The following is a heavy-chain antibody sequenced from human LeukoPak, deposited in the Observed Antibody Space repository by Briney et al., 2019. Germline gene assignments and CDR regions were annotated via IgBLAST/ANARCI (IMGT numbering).Heavy chain of an antibody. CDR3: ARGPWGYCSSTSCEPTFDP. J-gene: IGHJ5*02. D-gene: IGHD2-2*01. CDR1: GGSISSYY. Sequence: PSETLSLTCTVSGGSISSYYWSWIRQPPGKGLEWIGYIYYSGSTNYNPSLKSGVTISVDTSKNQFSLKLSSVTAADTAVYYCARGPWGYCSSTSCEPTFDPWGQGTLVTVSS. CDR2: IYYSGST. V-gene: IGHV4-59*08.